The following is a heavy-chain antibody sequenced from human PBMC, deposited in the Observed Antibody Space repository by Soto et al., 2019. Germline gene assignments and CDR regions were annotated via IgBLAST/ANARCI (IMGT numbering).Heavy chain of an antibody. CDR3: ATDRDYASDY. Sequence: EVQLVESGGGLVQPGGSLRLSCAASGFTFSDYSVNWVRQAPGKGLVWVSYIISTGDTMYYADSVKGRFTISRDNAKNSVYLQMNSLRDEDTAVYYCATDRDYASDYWSQGTLITVSA. D-gene: IGHD4-17*01. CDR1: GFTFSDYS. J-gene: IGHJ4*02. CDR2: IISTGDTM. V-gene: IGHV3-48*02.